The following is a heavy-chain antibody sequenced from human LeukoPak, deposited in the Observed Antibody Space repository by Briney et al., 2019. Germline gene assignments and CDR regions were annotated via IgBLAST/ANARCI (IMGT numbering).Heavy chain of an antibody. J-gene: IGHJ4*02. V-gene: IGHV1-18*01. CDR3: ARGTYYYDSSGYYPKPGGYFDY. CDR2: ISAYNGNT. Sequence: ASVKVSCKASSYTFINYAISWVRQAPGQGLEWMGWISAYNGNTNYAQKLQGRVTVTTDTSTSTAYMELRSLRSDDTAVYYCARGTYYYDSSGYYPKPGGYFDYWGQGTLVTVSS. CDR1: SYTFINYA. D-gene: IGHD3-22*01.